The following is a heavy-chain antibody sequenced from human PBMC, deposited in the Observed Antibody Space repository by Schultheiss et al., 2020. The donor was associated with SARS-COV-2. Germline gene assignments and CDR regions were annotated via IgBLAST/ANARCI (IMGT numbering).Heavy chain of an antibody. CDR1: GGSFSGYY. CDR2: IYYSGST. D-gene: IGHD4-17*01. V-gene: IGHV4-34*01. CDR3: ARDYGVIDY. Sequence: SETLSLTCAVYGGSFSGYYWSWIRQPPGKGLEWIGYIYYSGSTNYNPSLKSRVTISVDTSKNQFSLKLSSVTAADTAVYYCARDYGVIDYWGQGTLVTVSS. J-gene: IGHJ4*02.